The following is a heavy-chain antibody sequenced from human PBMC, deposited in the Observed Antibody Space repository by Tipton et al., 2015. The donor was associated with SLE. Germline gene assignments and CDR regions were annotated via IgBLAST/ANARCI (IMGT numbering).Heavy chain of an antibody. CDR3: ARGDYDFWSGFDY. CDR1: GFTFSSYA. J-gene: IGHJ4*02. D-gene: IGHD3-3*01. V-gene: IGHV3-30*04. CDR2: ISYDGSNK. Sequence: SLRLSCAASGFTFSSYAMHWVRQAPGKGLEWVAVISYDGSNKYYADSVKGRFTISRDNSKNTLYLQMNSLRAEDTAVYYCARGDYDFWSGFDYWGQGTLVTVSS.